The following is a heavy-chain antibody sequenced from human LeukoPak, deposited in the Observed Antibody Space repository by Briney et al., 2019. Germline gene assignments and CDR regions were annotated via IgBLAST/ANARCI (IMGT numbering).Heavy chain of an antibody. J-gene: IGHJ4*02. CDR2: INHSGST. D-gene: IGHD2-2*01. CDR3: VRLRYCSSTSCLLFDY. V-gene: IGHV4-34*01. CDR1: GGSFSGYY. Sequence: SETLSLTCAVYGGSFSGYYWSWIRQPPGKGLEWIGEINHSGSTNYNPSLKSRVTISVDTSKNQFSLKLSSVTAADTAVYYCVRLRYCSSTSCLLFDYWGQGTLVTVSS.